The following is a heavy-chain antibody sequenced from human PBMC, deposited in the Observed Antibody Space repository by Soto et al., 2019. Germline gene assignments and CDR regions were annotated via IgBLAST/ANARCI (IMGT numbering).Heavy chain of an antibody. Sequence: QVQLVQSGAEVKKPGASVKVSCKASGYTFTSYGISWVRQAPGQGLEWMGWISAYNGNTNYAQKLQGRVTMTTDTSTSTAYMELRSLRSDDTAVYYCARVRQYYDSSGQSDFDYWGQGTLVTVSS. CDR3: ARVRQYYDSSGQSDFDY. J-gene: IGHJ4*02. CDR1: GYTFTSYG. V-gene: IGHV1-18*01. CDR2: ISAYNGNT. D-gene: IGHD3-22*01.